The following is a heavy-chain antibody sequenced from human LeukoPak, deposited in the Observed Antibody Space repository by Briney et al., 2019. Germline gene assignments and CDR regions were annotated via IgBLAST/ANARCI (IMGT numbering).Heavy chain of an antibody. CDR1: GFTFSSHG. CDR2: VNSDGSST. D-gene: IGHD5-18*01. CDR3: GRIKGYSYDY. J-gene: IGHJ4*02. V-gene: IGHV3-74*01. Sequence: PGRSLRLSCAASGFTFSSHGMHWVRQAPGKGLVWVSRVNSDGSSTTYADSVKGRFTISRDNAKNTLYLQMNSLRAEDTAVYYCGRIKGYSYDYWGQGTLVTVSS.